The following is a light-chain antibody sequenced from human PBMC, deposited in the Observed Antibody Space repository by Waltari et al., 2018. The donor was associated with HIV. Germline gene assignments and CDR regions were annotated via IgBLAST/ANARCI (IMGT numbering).Light chain of an antibody. CDR3: QSCDSTNQV. V-gene: IGLV6-57*01. CDR1: SGNIASDY. J-gene: IGLJ3*02. CDR2: EDK. Sequence: FMLTQPHSVSESPGKTVTISCTRSSGNIASDYVQWYQQRPGSSPTTVIYEDKHRPSGVPDRFSGSIDSSSNSASLTISGLKTEDEADYYCQSCDSTNQVFGGGTKLTVL.